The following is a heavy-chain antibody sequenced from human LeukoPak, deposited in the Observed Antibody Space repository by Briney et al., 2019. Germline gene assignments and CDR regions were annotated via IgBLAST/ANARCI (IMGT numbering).Heavy chain of an antibody. V-gene: IGHV3-7*01. CDR3: ASRLFDY. CDR1: GFTFSSDW. CDR2: IKQDGSEK. J-gene: IGHJ4*02. Sequence: PGGSLRLSCAASGFTFSSDWMSWVRQAPGKGLEWVANIKQDGSEKYYVDSVKGRFTISRDNAKNSLYLQMNSLRAEDTAVYYCASRLFDYWGQGTLVTVSS. D-gene: IGHD6-19*01.